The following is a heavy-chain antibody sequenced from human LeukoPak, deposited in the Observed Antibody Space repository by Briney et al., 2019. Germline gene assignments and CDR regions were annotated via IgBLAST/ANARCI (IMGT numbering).Heavy chain of an antibody. CDR2: ISTSDGST. CDR1: GFTVSSNY. Sequence: PGGSLRLSCAASGFTVSSNYMSWVRQAPGKGLEWVSGISTSDGSTYYADSVKGRFAISRDNSKNTVSLQMSSLSADDTAVYYCAKNGVPVRLWGQGTLVTVSS. CDR3: AKNGVPVRL. D-gene: IGHD4-17*01. V-gene: IGHV3-23*01. J-gene: IGHJ4*02.